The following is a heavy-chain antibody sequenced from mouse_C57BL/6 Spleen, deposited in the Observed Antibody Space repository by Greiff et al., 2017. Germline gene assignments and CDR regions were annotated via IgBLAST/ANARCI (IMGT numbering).Heavy chain of an antibody. CDR3: ARFADYDYAMDY. V-gene: IGHV1-55*01. Sequence: VQLQQSEAELVKPGASVKMSCKASGYTFTSYWITWVKQRPGQGLEWIGDIYPGSGSTNYNEKFKSKATLTVDTSSSTAYMQLSSLTSEDSAVYYCARFADYDYAMDYWGQGTSVTVSS. D-gene: IGHD2-4*01. CDR1: GYTFTSYW. CDR2: IYPGSGST. J-gene: IGHJ4*01.